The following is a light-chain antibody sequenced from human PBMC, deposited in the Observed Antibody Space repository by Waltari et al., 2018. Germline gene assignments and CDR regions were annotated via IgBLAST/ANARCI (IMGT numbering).Light chain of an antibody. CDR2: WAS. V-gene: IGKV4-1*01. J-gene: IGKJ1*01. CDR3: QQYYTTPSQ. CDR1: QSVLYSSNNKNY. Sequence: DIVMTQSPDSLAVSLGERATINCKSSQSVLYSSNNKNYLAWYQQKPGQPPKLLIYWASTRESGVPDRFSGSGSGTDFTLTISSLQAEDVAVYYCQQYYTTPSQFGQGTKVEI.